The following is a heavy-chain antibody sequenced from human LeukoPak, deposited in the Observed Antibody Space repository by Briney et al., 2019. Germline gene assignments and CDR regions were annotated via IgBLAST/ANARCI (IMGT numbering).Heavy chain of an antibody. CDR1: GYTFTSYD. CDR3: ARSTDLYSSSFDDAFDI. Sequence: ASVKVSRKTSGYTFTSYDINWVRQATGQGLEWMGWMNPNSGNTGYAQKLQGRVTMTRNTSISTAYMELSSLRSEDTAVYYCARSTDLYSSSFDDAFDIWGQGTMVTVSS. J-gene: IGHJ3*02. D-gene: IGHD6-13*01. CDR2: MNPNSGNT. V-gene: IGHV1-8*01.